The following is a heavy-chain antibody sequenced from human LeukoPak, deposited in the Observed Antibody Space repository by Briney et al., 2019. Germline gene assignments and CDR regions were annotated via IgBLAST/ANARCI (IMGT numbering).Heavy chain of an antibody. Sequence: PGGSLRLSCAASGFTVSSNYMSWVRQAPGKGLEWVAYIKKTGSETYYVDSVKGRFTITRDNTRNSLFLQMYSLRAEDTAVYFCAREDGYCSGGNCYSYFDSWGQGTTVTVSS. CDR2: IKKTGSET. V-gene: IGHV3-7*01. CDR1: GFTVSSNY. CDR3: AREDGYCSGGNCYSYFDS. D-gene: IGHD2-15*01. J-gene: IGHJ4*03.